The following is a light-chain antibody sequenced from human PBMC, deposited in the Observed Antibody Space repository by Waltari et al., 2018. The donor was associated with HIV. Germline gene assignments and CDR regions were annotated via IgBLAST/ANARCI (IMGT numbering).Light chain of an antibody. V-gene: IGKV4-1*01. CDR1: QSVLYSSNNKNY. J-gene: IGKJ4*01. Sequence: DIVMTQSPDSLAVSLGERATINCKSSQSVLYSSNNKNYLAWYQQRQGQAPKLLIYWASTRESGVPDRFSGSGSGTDFTLTISSLQAEDAAVYYCQQYDSTPLTFGGGTKVEI. CDR3: QQYDSTPLT. CDR2: WAS.